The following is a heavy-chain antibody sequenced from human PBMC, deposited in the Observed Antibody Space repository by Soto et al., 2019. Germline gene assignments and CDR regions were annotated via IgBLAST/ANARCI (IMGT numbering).Heavy chain of an antibody. CDR1: GFTFSSYA. Sequence: EVQLLESGGGLVQPGGSLRLSCAASGFTFSSYAMSWVRQAPGKGLEWVSAISGSGGSTYYADSVKGRFTISRDNSKNTLYLQMNSLRAEVTAVSYCARGYCSGGSCYPYYFDYWGQGTLVTVSS. D-gene: IGHD2-15*01. CDR2: ISGSGGST. V-gene: IGHV3-23*01. CDR3: ARGYCSGGSCYPYYFDY. J-gene: IGHJ4*02.